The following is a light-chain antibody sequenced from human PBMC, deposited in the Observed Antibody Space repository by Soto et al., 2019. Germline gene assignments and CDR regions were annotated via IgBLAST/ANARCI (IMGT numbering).Light chain of an antibody. CDR2: GNS. CDR1: SSNIGAGYD. V-gene: IGLV1-40*01. CDR3: QSYDSSLRGV. Sequence: QFVLTQPPSVSGAPGQRVTISCTGSSSNIGAGYDVHWYQQLPGTAPKLLIYGNSNRPSGVPDRFSGSKSGTSASLAITGLQAEDEADYYCQSYDSSLRGVFGGGTKVTVL. J-gene: IGLJ2*01.